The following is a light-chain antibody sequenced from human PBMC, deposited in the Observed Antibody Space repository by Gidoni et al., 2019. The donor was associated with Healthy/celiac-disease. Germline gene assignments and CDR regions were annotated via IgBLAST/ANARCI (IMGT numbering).Light chain of an antibody. CDR3: SSYTSSSTLFYV. CDR2: DVS. CDR1: SSDVGGYNY. Sequence: QPALTQPASVSASPGQSITISCTGTSSDVGGYNYVSWYQQHPGKAPKLMIYDVSNRPSGVSNRFSGSKSGNTASLTISGLQAEDEADYYCSSYTSSSTLFYVFGTGTKVTVL. V-gene: IGLV2-14*01. J-gene: IGLJ1*01.